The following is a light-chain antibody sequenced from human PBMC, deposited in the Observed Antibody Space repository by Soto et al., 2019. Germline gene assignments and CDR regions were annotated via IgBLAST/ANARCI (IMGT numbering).Light chain of an antibody. CDR3: WTWENSLSHYV. CDR1: SSNIGNNY. Sequence: QSVMTQPPTVSAAPGQTVIITCSGSSSNIGNNYVSWYQQLPGTAPKLLIYDNNKRPTGIPDRFSGSQYGPADNLGITGLHSGVEADYYCWTWENSLSHYVFGTGPMVTVL. CDR2: DNN. V-gene: IGLV1-51*01. J-gene: IGLJ1*01.